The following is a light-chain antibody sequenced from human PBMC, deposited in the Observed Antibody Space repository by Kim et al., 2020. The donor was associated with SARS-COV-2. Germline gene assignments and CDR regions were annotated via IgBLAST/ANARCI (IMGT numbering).Light chain of an antibody. Sequence: IVMTQSPDSLAVSLGERATINCKSSQSVLYSSNNKNYLAWYQQKPGQPPKLLIYCASSRESGVPDRFSGSGSGTDFTLTISSLQAEDVAVYYCQQYYSTPLTFGQGTKVEIK. CDR2: CAS. J-gene: IGKJ1*01. CDR3: QQYYSTPLT. CDR1: QSVLYSSNNKNY. V-gene: IGKV4-1*01.